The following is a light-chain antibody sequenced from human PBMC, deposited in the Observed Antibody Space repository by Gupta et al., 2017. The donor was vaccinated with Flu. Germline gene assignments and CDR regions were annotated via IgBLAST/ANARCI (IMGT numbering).Light chain of an antibody. CDR1: QSISSW. J-gene: IGKJ1*01. CDR2: EAS. CDR3: QQYNSYSRT. Sequence: GDRVTITGRASQSISSWLAWYQQKPGKATKLLIYEASSLESGVTSRFSGSGSGTEFTLTISSLQPDDFATYYCQQYNSYSRTFGQGTKVEIK. V-gene: IGKV1-5*03.